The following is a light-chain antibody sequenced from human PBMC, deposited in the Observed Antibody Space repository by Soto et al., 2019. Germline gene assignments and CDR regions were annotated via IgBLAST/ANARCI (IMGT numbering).Light chain of an antibody. CDR1: QSISSW. CDR2: GAS. V-gene: IGKV1-39*01. J-gene: IGKJ1*01. CDR3: QQTYNTPQT. Sequence: DIQMTQSPSTLSASVGDRVTITCRASQSISSWLAWYQQKPGKAPNLLIYGASNLQSGVPSRFSGSGSGTEFTLTITNLNPEDFATFYCQQTYNTPQTFGHGTKVDIK.